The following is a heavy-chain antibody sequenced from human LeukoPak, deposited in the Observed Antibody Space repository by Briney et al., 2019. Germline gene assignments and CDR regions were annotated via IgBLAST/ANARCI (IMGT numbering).Heavy chain of an antibody. CDR2: ITGSDGTS. J-gene: IGHJ4*02. CDR3: AKWGDYDILTGYYVPDY. CDR1: GFTFTNYA. D-gene: IGHD3-9*01. Sequence: GGSLRLSCVASGFTFTNYAMSWVRQAPGMGLEWVSAITGSDGTSHYADSVKGRFTISRDNSKNTLYLQVNSLRAEDTAVYYCAKWGDYDILTGYYVPDYWGQGTLVTVSS. V-gene: IGHV3-23*01.